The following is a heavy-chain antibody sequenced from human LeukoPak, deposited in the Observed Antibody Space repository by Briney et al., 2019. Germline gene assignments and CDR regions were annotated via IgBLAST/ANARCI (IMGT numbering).Heavy chain of an antibody. D-gene: IGHD2-2*01. CDR2: IKQDGSEK. J-gene: IGHJ4*02. CDR3: ARARDCSSPSCYDDY. CDR1: GFTFSSYW. Sequence: HPGGSLRLSCAASGFTFSSYWMSWVRQAPGKGLEGVANIKQDGSEKYYVDSVKGRFTISRDNAKNSLYLQMNSLRAEDTAVYYCARARDCSSPSCYDDYWGQGTLVTVSS. V-gene: IGHV3-7*01.